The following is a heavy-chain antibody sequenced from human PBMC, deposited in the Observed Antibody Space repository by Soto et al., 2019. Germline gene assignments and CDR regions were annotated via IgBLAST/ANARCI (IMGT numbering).Heavy chain of an antibody. CDR1: GFTFSSYE. D-gene: IGHD5-18*01. CDR3: ARDLEGNTAMVDY. Sequence: GGSLRLSCAASGFTFSSYEMNWVRQAPGKGLEWVSYISSSGSTIYYADSVKGRFTISRDNAKNSLYLQMNSLRAEDTAVYYCARDLEGNTAMVDYWGQGTLVTVSS. CDR2: ISSSGSTI. J-gene: IGHJ4*02. V-gene: IGHV3-48*03.